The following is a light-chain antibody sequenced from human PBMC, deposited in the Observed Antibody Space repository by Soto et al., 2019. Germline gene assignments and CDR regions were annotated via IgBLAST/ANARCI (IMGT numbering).Light chain of an antibody. Sequence: EVVMRQSPATLCVSPGEGATLACRASQGIGDTLAWYQHKPGQTPRLLIYDTSTRATGVPTRFSGSRSGAEFTLTINSLQSEDFAVYYCQPYNNWPLTFGGGTKVDIK. J-gene: IGKJ4*01. CDR3: QPYNNWPLT. CDR1: QGIGDT. CDR2: DTS. V-gene: IGKV3-15*01.